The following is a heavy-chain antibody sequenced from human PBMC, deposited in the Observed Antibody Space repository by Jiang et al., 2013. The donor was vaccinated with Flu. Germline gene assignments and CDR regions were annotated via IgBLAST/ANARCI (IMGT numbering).Heavy chain of an antibody. Sequence: GSGLVKPSETLSLTCTVSGGSISSYYWSWIRQPPGKGLEWIGYIYYSGSTNYDPSLKSRVTISVDTSKNQFSLKLSSVTAADTAVYYCARDPTSSGWPHFDYWGQGTLVTVSS. CDR2: IYYSGST. CDR1: GGSISSYY. V-gene: IGHV4-59*13. CDR3: ARDPTSSGWPHFDY. D-gene: IGHD6-19*01. J-gene: IGHJ4*02.